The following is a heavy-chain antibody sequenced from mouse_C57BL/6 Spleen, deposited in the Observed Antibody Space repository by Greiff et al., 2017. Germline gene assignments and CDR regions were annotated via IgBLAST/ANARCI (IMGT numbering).Heavy chain of an antibody. CDR2: ISDGGSYT. CDR1: GFTFSSYA. V-gene: IGHV5-4*03. D-gene: IGHD1-1*01. Sequence: EVKVVESGGGLVKPGGSLKLSCAASGFTFSSYAMSWVRQTPEKRLEWVATISDGGSYTYYPDNVKGRFTISRDNAKNNLYLQMSHLKSEDTAMYYCARGGSYYGSSCEGYFDVWGTRDTVTVSS. J-gene: IGHJ1*03. CDR3: ARGGSYYGSSCEGYFDV.